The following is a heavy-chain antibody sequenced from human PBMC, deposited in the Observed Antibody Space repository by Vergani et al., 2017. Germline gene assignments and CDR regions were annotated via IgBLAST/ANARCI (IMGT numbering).Heavy chain of an antibody. CDR3: ARDPSRGGSLDY. V-gene: IGHV1-69*01. CDR2: TIPIFGTA. Sequence: QVQLVQSGAEVKKPGSSVKVSCKASGGTFSSYAISWVRQAPGQGVEWLGGTIPIFGTANNEQKFQGRVTMTADESTSTAYMELSRLRSEYTAVYYCARDPSRGGSLDYWGQGTLVTVSS. CDR1: GGTFSSYA. J-gene: IGHJ4*02. D-gene: IGHD3-10*01.